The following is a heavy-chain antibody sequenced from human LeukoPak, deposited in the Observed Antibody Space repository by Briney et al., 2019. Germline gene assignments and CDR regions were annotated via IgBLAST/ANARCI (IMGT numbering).Heavy chain of an antibody. J-gene: IGHJ4*02. CDR1: GGSIGPYY. CDR2: IYTTGTA. Sequence: SETLSLTCIISGGSIGPYYWSWIRQAAGKGPEWIGRIYTTGTADYNPSLKGRVFLSVDTSKNQFSLKVTSVTAADTAVYYCARDRELGYWGQGTLVTVSS. CDR3: ARDRELGY. D-gene: IGHD3-10*01. V-gene: IGHV4-4*07.